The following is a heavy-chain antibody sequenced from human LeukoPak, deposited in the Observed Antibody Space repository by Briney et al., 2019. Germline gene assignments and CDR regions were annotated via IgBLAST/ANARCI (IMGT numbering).Heavy chain of an antibody. V-gene: IGHV3-66*01. J-gene: IGHJ4*02. CDR3: ARDTTGYGSGDY. D-gene: IGHD3-10*01. Sequence: GGSLRLSCAASGFTVSSNYMSWVRQAPGKGLEWVSVIYSGGSTYYADSVKGRFTISRDNSKNTLYPQMNSLRAEDTAVYYCARDTTGYGSGDYWGQGTLVTVSS. CDR2: IYSGGST. CDR1: GFTVSSNY.